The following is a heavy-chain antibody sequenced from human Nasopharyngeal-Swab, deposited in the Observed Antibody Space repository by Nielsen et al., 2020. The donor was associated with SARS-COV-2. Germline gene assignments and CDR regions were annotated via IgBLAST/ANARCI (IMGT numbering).Heavy chain of an antibody. CDR3: ARPLKQWLGGDAFDI. J-gene: IGHJ3*02. CDR2: IYPGDSDT. D-gene: IGHD6-19*01. V-gene: IGHV5-51*01. Sequence: GESPKISCKGSGYSFTSYWIGWVRQMPGKGLEWMGIIYPGDSDTRYSPSFQGQVTISADKSISTAYLQWSSLKASDTAMYYCARPLKQWLGGDAFDIWGQGTMVTVSS. CDR1: GYSFTSYW.